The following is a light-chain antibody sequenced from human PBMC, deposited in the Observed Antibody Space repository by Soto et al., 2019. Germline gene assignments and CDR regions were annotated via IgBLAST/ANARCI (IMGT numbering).Light chain of an antibody. Sequence: VVTQPPSASGTPGQRVTISCSGSSSNIGSNTVNWYQQLPGTAPKLLIYSNNQRPSGVPDRFSGSKSGTSASLAISGLQSEDEADYYCAAWDDSLNGLFGGGTKVTVL. J-gene: IGLJ2*01. V-gene: IGLV1-44*01. CDR1: SSNIGSNT. CDR3: AAWDDSLNGL. CDR2: SNN.